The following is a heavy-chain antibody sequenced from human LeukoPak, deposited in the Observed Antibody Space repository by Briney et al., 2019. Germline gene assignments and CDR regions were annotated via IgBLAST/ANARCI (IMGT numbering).Heavy chain of an antibody. D-gene: IGHD6-6*01. CDR1: GGTFSSYA. CDR2: IIPIFGTA. V-gene: IGHV1-69*05. Sequence: SVKVSCKASGGTFSSYAISWVRQAPGQGLEWMGGIIPIFGTANYAQKFQGRVTITTDESTSTAYMELSSLRSEDTAVYYCVSLEYSSSSFAFDIWGQGTMVTVSS. J-gene: IGHJ3*02. CDR3: VSLEYSSSSFAFDI.